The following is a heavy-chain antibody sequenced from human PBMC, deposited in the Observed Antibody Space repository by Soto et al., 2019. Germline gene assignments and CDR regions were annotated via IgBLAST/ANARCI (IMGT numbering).Heavy chain of an antibody. J-gene: IGHJ5*02. CDR2: IRSKANSYAT. D-gene: IGHD3-10*01. V-gene: IGHV3-73*02. CDR3: TRHAFVVRESRGFDP. Sequence: EVQLVESGGGLVQPGGSLKLSCAASGFTFSGSAMHWVRQASGKGLEWVGRIRSKANSYATAYAASVKGRFTISRDDSKNTAYLQMNSLKTEDTAVYYCTRHAFVVRESRGFDPWGQGTLVTVSS. CDR1: GFTFSGSA.